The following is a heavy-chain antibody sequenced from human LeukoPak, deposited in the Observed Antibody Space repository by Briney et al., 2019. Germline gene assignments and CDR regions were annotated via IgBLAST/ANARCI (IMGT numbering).Heavy chain of an antibody. CDR1: GYTFTSYG. CDR3: ARDSDGYYYGMDV. CDR2: ISAYNGNT. Sequence: GASAKVSCKASGYTFTSYGMSWVRQAPGQGLEWMGWISAYNGNTNYAQKLQGRVTMTTDTSTSTAYMELRSLRSDDTAVYYCARDSDGYYYGMDVWGQGTTVTVSS. J-gene: IGHJ6*02. V-gene: IGHV1-18*01.